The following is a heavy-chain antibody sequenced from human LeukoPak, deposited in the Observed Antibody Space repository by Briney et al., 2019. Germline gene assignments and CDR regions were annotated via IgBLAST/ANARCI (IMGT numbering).Heavy chain of an antibody. CDR2: VSTYNDNT. CDR1: GYIFSTYV. CDR3: AREYYDGSGYGPDC. D-gene: IGHD3-22*01. J-gene: IGHJ4*02. V-gene: IGHV1-18*01. Sequence: GASVKVSCKASGYIFSTYVITWVRQAPGQGLEWMGWVSTYNDNTNYAQKFQGRITMTTDTSMSTAYMELRSLTFDDTAMYYCAREYYDGSGYGPDCWGQGTLVTVSS.